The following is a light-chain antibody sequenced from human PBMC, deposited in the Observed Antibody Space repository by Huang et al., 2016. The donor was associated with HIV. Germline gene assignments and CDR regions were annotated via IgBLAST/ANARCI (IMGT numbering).Light chain of an antibody. V-gene: IGKV3-15*01. Sequence: ERVMTQSPATVTLSPGERATLSCRASLSVSTNLAWYRERPGQAPGVLIYGASNRAAGMPGKLSGSESGAEFTLTISSLQSEDFADYYCRQYDNWPLTFGGGTKVQIK. J-gene: IGKJ4*01. CDR2: GAS. CDR3: RQYDNWPLT. CDR1: LSVSTN.